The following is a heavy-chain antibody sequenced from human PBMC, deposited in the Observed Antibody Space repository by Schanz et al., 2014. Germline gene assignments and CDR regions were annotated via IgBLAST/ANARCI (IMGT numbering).Heavy chain of an antibody. CDR1: GYTFTSYS. J-gene: IGHJ4*02. D-gene: IGHD6-13*01. CDR2: IIPIHGIA. V-gene: IGHV1-69*02. CDR3: ASSGAGYSSSWDFDY. Sequence: QVQLVQSGAEVKKPGASAKVSCKASGYTFTSYSIHWVRQAPGQGLEWMGRIIPIHGIANYAQKFQGRVTITADKSTFTAYMDVSSLRSEDTAVYYCASSGAGYSSSWDFDYWGQGTLVTVSS.